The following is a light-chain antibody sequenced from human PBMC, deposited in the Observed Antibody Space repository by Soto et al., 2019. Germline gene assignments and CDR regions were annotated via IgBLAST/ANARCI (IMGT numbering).Light chain of an antibody. J-gene: IGLJ2*01. CDR1: SSDIGSYNF. CDR3: CSYASTTSVI. V-gene: IGLV2-23*02. CDR2: EVS. Sequence: QSVLTQPASVSGSPGQSITISCTGTSSDIGSYNFVSWYQQHPGKAPEFIIYEVSKRPSGVSNRFSGSKSGNTASLTISGLQAEDEADYYCCSYASTTSVIFGGGTQLTVL.